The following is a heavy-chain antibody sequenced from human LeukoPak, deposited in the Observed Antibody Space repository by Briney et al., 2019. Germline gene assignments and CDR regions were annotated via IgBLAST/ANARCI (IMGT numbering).Heavy chain of an antibody. CDR3: ARLGPYGDCRRRFLDY. J-gene: IGHJ4*02. Sequence: SETLSLTCAVYGGSFSGYYWSWIRQPPGKGLEWIGEINHSGSTNYNPSLKSRVTISVDTSKNRFSLKLSSVTAADTAVYYCARLGPYGDCRRRFLDYWGQGTLVTVSS. CDR2: INHSGST. D-gene: IGHD4-17*01. CDR1: GGSFSGYY. V-gene: IGHV4-34*01.